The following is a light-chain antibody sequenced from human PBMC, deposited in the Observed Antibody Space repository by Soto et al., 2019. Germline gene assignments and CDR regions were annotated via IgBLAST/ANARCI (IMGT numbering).Light chain of an antibody. CDR1: QSVSSSF. CDR2: GVS. V-gene: IGKV3-20*01. Sequence: EIVLTQSPGTLSLSPGERATLSCRASQSVSSSFLVWYQQKPGQAPRLLIYGVSNRATGIPDRFSGSGSGTDFTLTISRLEPEDFAVYYCQQYGSSFTFGPGTKVDIK. CDR3: QQYGSSFT. J-gene: IGKJ3*01.